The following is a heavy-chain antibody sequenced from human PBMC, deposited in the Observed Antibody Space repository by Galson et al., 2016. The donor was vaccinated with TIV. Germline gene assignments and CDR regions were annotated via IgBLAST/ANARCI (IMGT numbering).Heavy chain of an antibody. CDR3: AKDRDGMDF. CDR1: GFDMYHYG. V-gene: IGHV3-30*02. Sequence: SLRLSCAASGFDMYHYGMHWVRQAPGKSLEWVALIWNDGTEQYYAESVRGRFVISKDDSKNTVYLQMNSLRREDTAVYYCAKDRDGMDFWGRGTTVIVSS. J-gene: IGHJ6*02. CDR2: IWNDGTEQ. D-gene: IGHD3-10*01.